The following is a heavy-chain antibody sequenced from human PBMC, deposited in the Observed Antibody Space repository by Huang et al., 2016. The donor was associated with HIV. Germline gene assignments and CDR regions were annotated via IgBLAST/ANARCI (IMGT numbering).Heavy chain of an antibody. Sequence: QVQLVQSGAEVKKPGSSVTVSCKASGGSFRNFAIGWVRQAPGKGLEWMGGSIPTLGTANYAQKFQGRVTIMADESTSTAYMELSSLRSEDTAVYYCATVDYYDTSGPQRGYFDNWGQGTLVTVSS. J-gene: IGHJ4*02. V-gene: IGHV1-69*01. CDR2: SIPTLGTA. CDR3: ATVDYYDTSGPQRGYFDN. CDR1: GGSFRNFA. D-gene: IGHD3-22*01.